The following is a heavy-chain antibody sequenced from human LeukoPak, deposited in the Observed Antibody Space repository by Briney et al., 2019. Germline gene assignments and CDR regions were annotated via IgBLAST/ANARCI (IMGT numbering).Heavy chain of an antibody. D-gene: IGHD1-26*01. V-gene: IGHV3-23*01. CDR1: GFTFSSYA. CDR3: AKDREDSGSYYPYYFDY. CDR2: ISGSGGRT. Sequence: GGSLTLSCAAYGFTFSSYAMSWVRQAPGKGLEWVSAISGSGGRTYYADSVKGRFTISKDNSKNTRYLQMNSLRAEDTAVYYCAKDREDSGSYYPYYFDYWGQGTLVTVSS. J-gene: IGHJ4*02.